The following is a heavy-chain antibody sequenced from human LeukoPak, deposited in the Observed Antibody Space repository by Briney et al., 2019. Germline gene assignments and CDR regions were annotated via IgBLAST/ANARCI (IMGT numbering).Heavy chain of an antibody. V-gene: IGHV1-2*06. Sequence: EASVKVSCKASGGTFSSYAISWVRQAPGQGLEWMGRINPNSGGTNYAQKFQGRVTMTRDTSISTAYMELSRLRSDDTAVYYCARWGVVVPAAIHPEGYYYYGMDVWGQGTTVTVSS. CDR1: GGTFSSYA. CDR2: INPNSGGT. D-gene: IGHD2-2*02. J-gene: IGHJ6*02. CDR3: ARWGVVVPAAIHPEGYYYYGMDV.